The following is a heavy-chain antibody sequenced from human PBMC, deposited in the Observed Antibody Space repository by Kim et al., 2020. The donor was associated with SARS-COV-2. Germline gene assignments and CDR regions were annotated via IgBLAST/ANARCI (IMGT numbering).Heavy chain of an antibody. J-gene: IGHJ6*03. CDR1: GFTFSSYG. D-gene: IGHD3-3*01. CDR3: ARDGSIRIFGVVINYYYMDV. V-gene: IGHV3-33*01. CDR2: IWYDGSNK. Sequence: GGSLRLSCAASGFTFSSYGMHWVRQAPGKGLEWVAVIWYDGSNKYYADSVKGRFTISRDNSKNTLYLQMNSRRAEDTAVYYCARDGSIRIFGVVINYYYMDVWGKGTTVTVSS.